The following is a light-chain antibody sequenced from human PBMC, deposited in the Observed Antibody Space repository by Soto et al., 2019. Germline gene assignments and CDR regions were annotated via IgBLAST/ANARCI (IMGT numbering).Light chain of an antibody. CDR3: QQYHNWLT. Sequence: DIQMTQSPSTLSASVGDRVTITCRASQSISSWLAWYQQKPGKAPKLLIYDASSLESGVSSRFSGSGSGTEFTLTISSLQSEDFAVYYCQQYHNWLTFGGGTKVEIK. V-gene: IGKV1-5*01. CDR1: QSISSW. J-gene: IGKJ4*01. CDR2: DAS.